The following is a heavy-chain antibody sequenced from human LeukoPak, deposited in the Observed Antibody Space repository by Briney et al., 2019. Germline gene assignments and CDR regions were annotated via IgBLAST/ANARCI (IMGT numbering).Heavy chain of an antibody. CDR1: GGSISSYY. V-gene: IGHV4-59*01. J-gene: IGHJ5*02. Sequence: PSETLSLTCTVSGGSISSYYWSWIRQPPGKGLEWIGYIYYSGSTNYNPSLKSRVTISVDTSKNQFSLKLSSVTAADTAVYYCARGVAVYCSSTSCCMDWFDPWGQGTLVTVSS. D-gene: IGHD2-2*01. CDR2: IYYSGST. CDR3: ARGVAVYCSSTSCCMDWFDP.